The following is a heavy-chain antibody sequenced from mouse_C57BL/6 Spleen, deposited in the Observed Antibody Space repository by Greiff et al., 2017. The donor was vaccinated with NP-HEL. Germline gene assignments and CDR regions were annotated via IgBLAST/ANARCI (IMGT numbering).Heavy chain of an antibody. V-gene: IGHV1-43*01. Sequence: EVKLQQSGPELVKPGASVKISCKASGYSFTDYYMHWVKQSSEKSLEWIGEINPSTGGTSYNQKFKGKATLTVDKSSSTAYMQLKSLTSEDSAVYYCARPNYYGSSYGYFDVWGTGTTVTVSS. CDR2: INPSTGGT. CDR3: ARPNYYGSSYGYFDV. D-gene: IGHD1-1*01. CDR1: GYSFTDYY. J-gene: IGHJ1*03.